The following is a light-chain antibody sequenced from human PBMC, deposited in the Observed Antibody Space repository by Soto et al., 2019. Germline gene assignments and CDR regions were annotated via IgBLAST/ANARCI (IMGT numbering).Light chain of an antibody. J-gene: IGKJ1*01. CDR3: QQSYSSPPWT. V-gene: IGKV1-39*01. CDR1: QTISTF. CDR2: RAS. Sequence: DIQMTQSPSSLSASVGDRVTISCRASQTISTFLNWYQQKPGTAPRLLIYRASSVNSGVPPRFSGSGSGRDFTLTISSLRPEDIATYFCQQSYSSPPWTFGQVTKVDIK.